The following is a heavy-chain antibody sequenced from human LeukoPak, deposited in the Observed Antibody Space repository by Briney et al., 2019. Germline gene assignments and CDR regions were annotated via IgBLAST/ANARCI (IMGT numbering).Heavy chain of an antibody. V-gene: IGHV1-2*02. J-gene: IGHJ4*02. CDR2: INPNSGGT. CDR3: ARDLGYYDSSGYDY. D-gene: IGHD3-22*01. CDR1: GYTFTGYY. Sequence: GASVKVSCKASGYTFTGYYMHWVRQAPGQGLEWMGWINPNSGGTNYAQKFQGRVTMTRDTSISTAYMELSRLRSDDTAVYYCARDLGYYDSSGYDYWGQGTLVTVSS.